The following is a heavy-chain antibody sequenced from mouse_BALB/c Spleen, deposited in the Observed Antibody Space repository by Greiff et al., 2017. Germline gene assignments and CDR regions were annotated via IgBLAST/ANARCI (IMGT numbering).Heavy chain of an antibody. Sequence: EVKVVESGGGLVQPGGSLRLSCATSGFTFTDYYMSWVRQPPGKALEWLGFIRNKANGYTTEYSASVKGRFTISRDNSQSILYLQMNTLRAEDSATYYCARRLEGFAYWGQGTQVTVSA. CDR1: GFTFTDYY. CDR2: IRNKANGYTT. J-gene: IGHJ3*01. CDR3: ARRLEGFAY. V-gene: IGHV7-3*02. D-gene: IGHD2-13*01.